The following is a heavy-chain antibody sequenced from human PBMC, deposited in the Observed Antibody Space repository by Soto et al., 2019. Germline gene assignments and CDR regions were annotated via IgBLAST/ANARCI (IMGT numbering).Heavy chain of an antibody. D-gene: IGHD3-22*01. CDR3: ARGPYDINYYYHMDV. V-gene: IGHV3-48*01. J-gene: IGHJ6*03. CDR1: AFTFTTYR. Sequence: GGSLRLSCAASAFTFTTYRMNWVRQAPGKGLEWVSYISSSSSTIYYADSVKGRFTISRDNAKNSLYLQMNSLRAEDTAVYYCARGPYDINYYYHMDVWGKGTTVTVSS. CDR2: ISSSSSTI.